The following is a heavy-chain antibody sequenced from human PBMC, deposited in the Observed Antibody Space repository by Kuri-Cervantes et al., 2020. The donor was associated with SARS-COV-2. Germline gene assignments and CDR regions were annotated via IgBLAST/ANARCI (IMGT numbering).Heavy chain of an antibody. CDR2: IYYSGST. D-gene: IGHD4-11*01. CDR3: ARGISNHIYYYYYMDV. Sequence: SETLSLTCTVSGGSVSSGSYYWSWIRQPPGKGLEWIGYIYYSGSTNYNPSLKSRVTISVDTSKNQFSLKLSSVTAADTAVYYCARGISNHIYYYYYMDVWGKGTTVTVSS. CDR1: GGSVSSGSYY. V-gene: IGHV4-61*01. J-gene: IGHJ6*03.